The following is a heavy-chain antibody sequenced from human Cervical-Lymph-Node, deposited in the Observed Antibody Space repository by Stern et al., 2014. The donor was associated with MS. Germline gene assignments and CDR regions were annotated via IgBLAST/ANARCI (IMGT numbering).Heavy chain of an antibody. Sequence: VQLVQSGAEVKQPGGSLKISCKLSGYSFTIYYIAWVRQTPGKGLEWMGVIYPYDADATYSPSFQGQVAITANKSNPTAYRQWGRLRAADAGMYYCARHVRGFDYWGQGTLVTVSS. J-gene: IGHJ4*02. CDR3: ARHVRGFDY. D-gene: IGHD3-10*02. V-gene: IGHV5-51*01. CDR2: IYPYDADA. CDR1: GYSFTIYY.